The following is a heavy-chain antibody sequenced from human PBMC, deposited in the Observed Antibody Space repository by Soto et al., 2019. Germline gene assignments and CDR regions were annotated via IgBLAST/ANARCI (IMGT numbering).Heavy chain of an antibody. Sequence: QVQLVQSGAEVKKPGSSVKVSCKTSGGTFSSYTISWVRQAPGQGLEWMGRIIPILGIANYAQKFQGRVTITADKSTSTAYMELSSLRSEDTAVYYCANRFDYYGSGSSRFDPWGQGTLVTVSS. J-gene: IGHJ5*02. V-gene: IGHV1-69*02. CDR3: ANRFDYYGSGSSRFDP. CDR1: GGTFSSYT. D-gene: IGHD3-10*01. CDR2: IIPILGIA.